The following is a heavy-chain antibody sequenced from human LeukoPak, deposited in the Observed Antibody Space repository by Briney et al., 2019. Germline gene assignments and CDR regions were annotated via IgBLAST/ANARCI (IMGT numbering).Heavy chain of an antibody. CDR1: GYSFTNYW. Sequence: GESLQISCKGSGYSFTNYWIGWVRQLPGKGLEWMGIIYPGDSDTRYSPSFQGQVTISADKSINTAYLQWSSLKASDTAMYYCARRNGYHFDYWGQGTLVTVSS. D-gene: IGHD5-24*01. CDR3: ARRNGYHFDY. CDR2: IYPGDSDT. V-gene: IGHV5-51*01. J-gene: IGHJ4*02.